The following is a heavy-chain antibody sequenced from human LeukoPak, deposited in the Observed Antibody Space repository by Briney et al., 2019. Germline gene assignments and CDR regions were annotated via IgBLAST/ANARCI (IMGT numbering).Heavy chain of an antibody. CDR3: ARRGSSWSKQWVY. Sequence: PSETLSLTCAVYGGSFSGYYWSWIRQPPGKGLEWIGEINHSGSTNYNPSLKSRVTISVDTSKNQFSLKLSPVTAADTAVYYCARRGSSWSKQWVYWGQGTLVTVSS. J-gene: IGHJ4*02. V-gene: IGHV4-34*01. D-gene: IGHD6-13*01. CDR1: GGSFSGYY. CDR2: INHSGST.